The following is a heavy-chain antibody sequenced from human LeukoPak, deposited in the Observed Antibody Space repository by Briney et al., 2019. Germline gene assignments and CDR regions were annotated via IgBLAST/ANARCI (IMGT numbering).Heavy chain of an antibody. D-gene: IGHD3-3*01. CDR1: GGSISSSNW. Sequence: SETLSLTCAVSGGSISSSNWWSWVRQPPGKGLEWIGEIYHSGSTNYNPSLKSRVTMSVDTSKNQFSLKLSSVTAADTAVYYCARVKNDFWSGYYIDYWGQGTLVTVSS. V-gene: IGHV4-4*02. J-gene: IGHJ4*02. CDR2: IYHSGST. CDR3: ARVKNDFWSGYYIDY.